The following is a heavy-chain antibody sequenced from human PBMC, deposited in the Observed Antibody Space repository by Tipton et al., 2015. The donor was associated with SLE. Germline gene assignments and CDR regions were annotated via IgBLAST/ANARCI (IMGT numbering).Heavy chain of an antibody. CDR3: ARGAANQWLFNWFDS. CDR2: INPSGEST. CDR1: GNTFSSDY. Sequence: QSGAEVKKPGASVKISCEASGNTFSSDYINWVRQAPGQGLEWIGIINPSGESTNSARKLQDRVILTRDTATSTVYMELRSLRSEDTAVYYCARGAANQWLFNWFDSWGQGTLVTVSS. V-gene: IGHV1-46*04. D-gene: IGHD6-19*01. J-gene: IGHJ5*01.